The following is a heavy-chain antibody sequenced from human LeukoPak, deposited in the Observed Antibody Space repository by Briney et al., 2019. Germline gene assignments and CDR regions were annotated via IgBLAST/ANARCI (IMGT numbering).Heavy chain of an antibody. CDR1: GFTFSSYG. J-gene: IGHJ4*02. D-gene: IGHD3-3*01. V-gene: IGHV3-33*01. Sequence: GGSLRLSCAASGFTFSSYGMHWVRQAPGKGLEWVAVIWYDGSNKYYADSVKGRFTISRDNAKNSLYLQMNSLRAEDTAVYYCAREGTDTIFGVVMENYFDYWGQGTLVTVSS. CDR3: AREGTDTIFGVVMENYFDY. CDR2: IWYDGSNK.